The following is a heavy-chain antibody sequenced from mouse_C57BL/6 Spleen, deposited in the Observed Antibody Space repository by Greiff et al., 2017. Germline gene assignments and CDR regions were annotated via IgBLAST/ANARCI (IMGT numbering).Heavy chain of an antibody. CDR1: GYTFTSSW. CDR2: IHPNSGST. Sequence: QVPLQQPGAELVKPGASVTLSCKASGYTFTSSWMHWVKQRPGQGLEWIGMIHPNSGSTNYNEKFKSKATLTVDKSSSTAYMQLSSLTSEDSAVYYCARGDYYGSSYGYFDVWGTGTTVTVSS. V-gene: IGHV1-64*01. J-gene: IGHJ1*03. CDR3: ARGDYYGSSYGYFDV. D-gene: IGHD1-1*01.